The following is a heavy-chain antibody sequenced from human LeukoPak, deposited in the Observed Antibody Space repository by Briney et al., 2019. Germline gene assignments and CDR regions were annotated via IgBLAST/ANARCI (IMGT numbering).Heavy chain of an antibody. CDR2: ISGSGAST. D-gene: IGHD1-26*01. CDR3: AKDVGKWESLHFFDY. V-gene: IGHV3-23*01. J-gene: IGHJ4*02. Sequence: GGSLRLSCLTSGFTFSTNAMSWVRQPPGKGREWISVISGSGASTYYANSVTGRFTIYRDNSRNTLYLQMISQRGDDTAVYCCAKDVGKWESLHFFDYWGQGTLVTVSS. CDR1: GFTFSTNA.